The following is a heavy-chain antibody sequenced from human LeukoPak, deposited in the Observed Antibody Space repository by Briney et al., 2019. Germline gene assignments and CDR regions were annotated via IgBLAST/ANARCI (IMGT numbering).Heavy chain of an antibody. Sequence: GGSLRLSCVGYGLGLRNYWMTWVRQAPGKGLQWVSAIVAGGGSAYADSVKGRFTISRDNSKNTLYLEMNSLRAEDTAVYHCAKEPTGAFDCWGQGTLVTVSS. J-gene: IGHJ4*02. CDR1: GLGLRNYW. CDR2: IVAGGGS. V-gene: IGHV3-23*01. D-gene: IGHD3-10*01. CDR3: AKEPTGAFDC.